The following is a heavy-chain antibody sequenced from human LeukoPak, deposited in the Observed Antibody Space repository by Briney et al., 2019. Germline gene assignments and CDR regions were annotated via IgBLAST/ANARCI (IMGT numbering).Heavy chain of an antibody. J-gene: IGHJ2*01. CDR1: GFTFSSYS. D-gene: IGHD4-17*01. V-gene: IGHV3-21*01. CDR3: ARDSSQSTVTTVTTPNRSYRYFDL. Sequence: GGSLRLSCAASGFTFSSYSMNWVRQAPGKGLEWVSSISSSSSYIYYADSVKGRFTISRDNAKNSLYLQMNSLRAEDTAVYYCARDSSQSTVTTVTTPNRSYRYFDLWGRGTLVTVSS. CDR2: ISSSSSYI.